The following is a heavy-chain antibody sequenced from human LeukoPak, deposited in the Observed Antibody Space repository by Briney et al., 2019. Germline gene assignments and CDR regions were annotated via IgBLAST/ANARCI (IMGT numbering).Heavy chain of an antibody. CDR1: GGSISSYY. V-gene: IGHV4-59*08. CDR3: ARQRGRGWLHWYFDL. CDR2: IYYSGST. D-gene: IGHD6-19*01. Sequence: SETLSLTCTVSGGSISSYYWSWIRQPPGKGLEWIGYIYYSGSTDYNPSLKSRVTISVDTSKNQFSLKLSSVTAADTAVYYCARQRGRGWLHWYFDLWGRGTLVTVSS. J-gene: IGHJ2*01.